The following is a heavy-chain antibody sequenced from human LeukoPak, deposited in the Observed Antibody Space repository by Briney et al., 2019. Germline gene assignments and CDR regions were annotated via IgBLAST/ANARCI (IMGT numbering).Heavy chain of an antibody. V-gene: IGHV1-8*01. J-gene: IGHJ6*02. CDR1: GYTFTIYD. D-gene: IGHD3-3*01. CDR2: MNPNSGNT. Sequence: ASVKVSCKASGYTFTIYDINWVRQATGQGLEWMGWMNPNSGNTGYTQKFQGRVTMTRNTSISTAYMELSSLRSEDTAVYYCARGELRFLEWLHYYYYGMDVWGQGTTVTVSS. CDR3: ARGELRFLEWLHYYYYGMDV.